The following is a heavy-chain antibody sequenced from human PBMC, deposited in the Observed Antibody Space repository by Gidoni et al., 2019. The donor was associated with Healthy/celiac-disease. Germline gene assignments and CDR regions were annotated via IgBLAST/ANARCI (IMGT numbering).Heavy chain of an antibody. CDR1: GFSLSPSGVG. V-gene: IGHV2-5*02. CDR2: IYWDDDK. D-gene: IGHD3-9*01. Sequence: QITLKESGPTLVKPTQTLTLTCTFSGFSLSPSGVGVGWLRQPPGKALEWLALIYWDDDKCYSPSLKSRLNITKDTSKNQVVLTMTNMDPVDTATYYCAHSTFGYDILTGYYREGLYNWFDPWGQGTLVTVSS. CDR3: AHSTFGYDILTGYYREGLYNWFDP. J-gene: IGHJ5*02.